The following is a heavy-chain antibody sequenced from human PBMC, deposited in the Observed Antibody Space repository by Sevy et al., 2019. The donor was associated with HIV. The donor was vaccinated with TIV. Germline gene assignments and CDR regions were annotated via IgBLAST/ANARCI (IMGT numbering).Heavy chain of an antibody. CDR2: ISEDGSDK. CDR1: GFTFRRYG. V-gene: IGHV3-30*18. Sequence: GGSLRLSCAASGFTFRRYGMHWVRQAPGKGLEWVAAISEDGSDKQYGDSVKGRLTISRDNAKDTLYLQMDSLRLEDTAVYYCAKSRGRYDGSSWLYYYYRMDVWRQGTTVTVSS. CDR3: AKSRGRYDGSSWLYYYYRMDV. J-gene: IGHJ6*02. D-gene: IGHD6-13*01.